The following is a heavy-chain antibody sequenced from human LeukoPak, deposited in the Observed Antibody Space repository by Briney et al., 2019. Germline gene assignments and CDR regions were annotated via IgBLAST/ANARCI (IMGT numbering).Heavy chain of an antibody. Sequence: GGSLRLSCAASGFTFDDYAMHWVRQAPGKGLEWVSGISWNSGSIGYADSVKGRFTISRDNSKNTLYLQMNSLRAEDTAVYYCAKDPDCTSGICYTFFDYWGQGTLVTVSS. D-gene: IGHD2-8*01. CDR2: ISWNSGSI. J-gene: IGHJ4*02. CDR3: AKDPDCTSGICYTFFDY. V-gene: IGHV3-9*01. CDR1: GFTFDDYA.